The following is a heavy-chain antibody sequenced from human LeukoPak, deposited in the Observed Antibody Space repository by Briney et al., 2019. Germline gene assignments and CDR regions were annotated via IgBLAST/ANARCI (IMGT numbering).Heavy chain of an antibody. CDR2: IYYSGST. J-gene: IGHJ4*02. D-gene: IGHD1-26*01. V-gene: IGHV4-59*12. CDR3: ATEGSAIVGAAFDY. CDR1: GGSISSYY. Sequence: SETLSLTYTVSGGSISSYYWSWIRQPPGKGLEWIGYIYYSGSTNYNPSLKSRVTISVDTSKNQFSLKLSSVTAADTAVYYCATEGSAIVGAAFDYWGQGTLVTVSS.